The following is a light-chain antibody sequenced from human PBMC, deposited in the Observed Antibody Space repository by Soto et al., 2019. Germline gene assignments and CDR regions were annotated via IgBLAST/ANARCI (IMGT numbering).Light chain of an antibody. J-gene: IGKJ1*01. CDR2: AAS. CDR3: QIDCRYFRV. Sequence: IQLTQSPSSLSASVVDSVTITCRPSQSISSYFAWYQQKPGKAPKLLIYAASTLQSGVPSRFSGSGSGTDLTLTISCLQPEDLAAYYCQIDCRYFRVLGQGTKVAIK. CDR1: QSISSY. V-gene: IGKV1-9*01.